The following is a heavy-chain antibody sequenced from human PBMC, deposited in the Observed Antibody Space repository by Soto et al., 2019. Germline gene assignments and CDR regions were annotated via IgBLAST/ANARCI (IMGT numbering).Heavy chain of an antibody. CDR1: GFTFSSND. V-gene: IGHV3-23*01. CDR3: AKDGPYRYGSPPYDY. D-gene: IGHD5-18*01. Sequence: GGSLRLSCTASGFTFSSNDMHWVRQAKGKGLEWVSAISGSGGSTYYADSVKGRFTISRDNSKNTLYLQMNSLRAEDTAVYYCAKDGPYRYGSPPYDYWGQGTLVTVSS. J-gene: IGHJ4*02. CDR2: ISGSGGST.